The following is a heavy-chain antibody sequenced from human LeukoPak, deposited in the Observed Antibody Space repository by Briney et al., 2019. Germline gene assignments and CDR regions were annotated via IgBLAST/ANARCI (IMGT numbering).Heavy chain of an antibody. CDR1: GFTFSSYS. Sequence: GGSLRLSCAATGFTFSSYSMNWFRQAPGKGLEWVSSISSSSSYIYYADSVKGRFTISRDNAKNSLYLQMNSLRAEDTAVYYCARVRAGELDYYYYYYMVVWGKGTTVTISS. CDR2: ISSSSSYI. V-gene: IGHV3-21*01. D-gene: IGHD3-10*01. J-gene: IGHJ6*03. CDR3: ARVRAGELDYYYYYYMVV.